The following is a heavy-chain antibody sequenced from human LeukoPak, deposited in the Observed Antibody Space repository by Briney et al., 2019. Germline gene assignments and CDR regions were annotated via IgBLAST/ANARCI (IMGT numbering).Heavy chain of an antibody. Sequence: GGSLRLSCAASGFTFSDYYMSWLRQAPGKGLEWVSYISSSGSTIYYADSVKGRFTISRDNAKNSLYLQMNSLRAEDTAVYYCARAYSSGWYVDWFDPWGQGTLVTVSS. CDR1: GFTFSDYY. V-gene: IGHV3-11*04. D-gene: IGHD6-19*01. CDR2: ISSSGSTI. CDR3: ARAYSSGWYVDWFDP. J-gene: IGHJ5*02.